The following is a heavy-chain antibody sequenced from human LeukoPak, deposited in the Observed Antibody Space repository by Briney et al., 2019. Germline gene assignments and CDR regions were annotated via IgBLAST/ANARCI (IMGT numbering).Heavy chain of an antibody. CDR2: ISSSSSYI. V-gene: IGHV3-21*01. CDR1: GFTFSSYS. J-gene: IGHJ4*02. Sequence: GGSLRLSCAASGFTFSSYSMNWVRQAPGKGLEWVSSISSSSSYICYADSVKGRFTISRDNAKNSLYLQMNSLRAEDTAVYYCARGPFSARGYSYGEHDYWGQGTLVTVSS. CDR3: ARGPFSARGYSYGEHDY. D-gene: IGHD5-18*01.